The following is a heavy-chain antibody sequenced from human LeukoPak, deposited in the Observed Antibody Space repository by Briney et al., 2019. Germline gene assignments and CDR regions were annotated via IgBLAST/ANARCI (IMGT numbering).Heavy chain of an antibody. CDR1: GFTFSTYW. V-gene: IGHV3-74*03. CDR2: INSDGSST. CDR3: ARDMEMATISGFDY. J-gene: IGHJ4*02. Sequence: PGGSLRLSCAASGFTFSTYWMHWVRQGPGKGLVWVSRINSDGSSTTYADSVKGRFTISRDNAKNTLYLQMNSLRAEDTAVYYCARDMEMATISGFDYWGQGTLVTVSS. D-gene: IGHD5-12*01.